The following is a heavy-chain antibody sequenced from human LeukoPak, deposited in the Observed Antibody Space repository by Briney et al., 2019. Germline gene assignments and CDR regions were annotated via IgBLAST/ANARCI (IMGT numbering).Heavy chain of an antibody. D-gene: IGHD3-16*02. V-gene: IGHV1-46*01. CDR3: ARDKDMITFGGVIVRGYFDY. CDR1: GYTFTSYY. Sequence: ASVKVSCKASGYTFTSYYMHWVRQAPGQGLEWMGIINPSGGSTSYAQKFQGRVTMTRDTSTSTVYMELSSLRSEDTAVYYCARDKDMITFGGVIVRGYFDYWGQGTLVTVSP. J-gene: IGHJ4*02. CDR2: INPSGGST.